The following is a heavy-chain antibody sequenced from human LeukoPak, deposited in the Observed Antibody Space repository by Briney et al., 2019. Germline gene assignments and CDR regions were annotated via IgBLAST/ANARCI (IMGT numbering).Heavy chain of an antibody. J-gene: IGHJ4*02. CDR1: GVSISSSSYY. Sequence: PSETLSLTCAVSGVSISSSSYYWGWIRQPPGKGLEWIASIYYSGRTYYNPSLKSRVSISIDTSRNHFSLGLSSVTAADTAVYYCASQDYDDYHAKCFDYWGQGTLVTVSS. CDR2: IYYSGRT. V-gene: IGHV4-39*01. CDR3: ASQDYDDYHAKCFDY. D-gene: IGHD4-17*01.